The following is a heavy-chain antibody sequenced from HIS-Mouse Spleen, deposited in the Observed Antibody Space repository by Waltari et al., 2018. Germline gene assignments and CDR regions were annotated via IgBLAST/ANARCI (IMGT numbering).Heavy chain of an antibody. D-gene: IGHD6-13*01. CDR3: AREIPYSSSWYDWYFDL. V-gene: IGHV4-39*07. J-gene: IGHJ2*01. CDR2: IYYSGST. Sequence: QLQLQESGPGLVTPPETLSLTCTVSCGSISRSSYYWGWIRQPPGKGLDWIGSIYYSGSTYYNPSLKSRVTISVDTSKNQFSLKLSSVTAADTAVYYCAREIPYSSSWYDWYFDLWGRGTLVTVSS. CDR1: CGSISRSSYY.